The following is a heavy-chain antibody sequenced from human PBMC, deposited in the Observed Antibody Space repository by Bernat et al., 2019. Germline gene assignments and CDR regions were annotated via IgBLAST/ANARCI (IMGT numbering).Heavy chain of an antibody. V-gene: IGHV3-21*01. CDR2: ISSSSSYI. Sequence: VQLVESGGGVVQPGGSLRLSCAASGFTFSSYSMNWVRQAPGKGLEWVSSISSSSSYIYYADSVKGRFTISRDNAKNSLYLQMNSLRAEDTAVYYCARGKKDCSSTSCYSRGYNWFDPWGQGTLVTVSS. CDR3: ARGKKDCSSTSCYSRGYNWFDP. CDR1: GFTFSSYS. J-gene: IGHJ5*02. D-gene: IGHD2-2*02.